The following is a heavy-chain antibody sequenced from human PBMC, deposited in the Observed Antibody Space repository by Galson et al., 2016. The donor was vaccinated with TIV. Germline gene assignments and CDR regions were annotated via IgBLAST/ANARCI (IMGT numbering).Heavy chain of an antibody. J-gene: IGHJ4*02. Sequence: QSGAEVKKPGESLKISCKASGYSFISYWIGWVRQRPGKGLEWMGIIYPGDSDTRYSPSFQGQVTMSADKSINTAYLQWSSLKASDSAIYYCTRQSTRSFDFWGPGTLVSVSS. D-gene: IGHD5/OR15-5a*01. V-gene: IGHV5-51*01. CDR3: TRQSTRSFDF. CDR1: GYSFISYW. CDR2: IYPGDSDT.